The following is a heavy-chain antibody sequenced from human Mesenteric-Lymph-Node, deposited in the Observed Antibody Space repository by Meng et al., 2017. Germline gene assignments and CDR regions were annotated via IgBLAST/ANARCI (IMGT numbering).Heavy chain of an antibody. Sequence: QLQLQESGPGLVKPSETLSLTCTVSGGSIRSSSYYGGWIRQPPGKGLEYIGSIFYSGNTYYNPSLKSRVTISIDTSENQFSLKLSSVTAADTAVYYCARRVFYGSANFDYWGQGTLVTVSS. CDR3: ARRVFYGSANFDY. CDR2: IFYSGNT. J-gene: IGHJ4*02. V-gene: IGHV4-39*01. CDR1: GGSIRSSSYY. D-gene: IGHD3-10*01.